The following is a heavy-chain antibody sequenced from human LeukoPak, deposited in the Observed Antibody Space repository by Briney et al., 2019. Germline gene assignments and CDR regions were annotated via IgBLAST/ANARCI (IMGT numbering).Heavy chain of an antibody. Sequence: GESLRISCKGSGYSFTNYWIGWVRQMPGKGLEWMGIIYPGDSDTRHNPSFQGQVSISADKSISTAYLQWSSLKASDTAMYYCARAQGAFDLWGRGTLVTVSS. V-gene: IGHV5-51*01. CDR3: ARAQGAFDL. J-gene: IGHJ2*01. CDR2: IYPGDSDT. D-gene: IGHD4/OR15-4a*01. CDR1: GYSFTNYW.